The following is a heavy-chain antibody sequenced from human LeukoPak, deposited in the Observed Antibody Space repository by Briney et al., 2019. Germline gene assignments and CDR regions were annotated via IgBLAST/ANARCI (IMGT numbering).Heavy chain of an antibody. V-gene: IGHV4-38-2*02. CDR2: IYYSGTT. J-gene: IGHJ5*02. CDR1: GYSISSGYY. CDR3: ARGRPYNVGLPPWFDP. Sequence: SETLSLTCTVSGYSISSGYYWGWIRQPPGKGLEWIGSIYYSGTTYYNPSLKSRVTISVDTSRNQFSLNLSSMTAADTAVYYCARGRPYNVGLPPWFDPWGQGALVTVSS. D-gene: IGHD1-14*01.